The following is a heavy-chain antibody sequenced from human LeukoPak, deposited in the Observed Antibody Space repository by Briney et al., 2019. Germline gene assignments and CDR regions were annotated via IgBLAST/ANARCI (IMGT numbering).Heavy chain of an antibody. J-gene: IGHJ4*02. CDR3: ARTQRGYSGYDYGAFDY. V-gene: IGHV4-59*08. CDR1: AASISSYY. Sequence: VSLTCTGSAASISSYYRSWIRQPPGKGLEWIGYIYYSGSTNYNPSLKSQVTISVDTSKNQFSLKPSSVPAADTAVYYCARTQRGYSGYDYGAFDYWGQGTLVTVSS. D-gene: IGHD5-12*01. CDR2: IYYSGST.